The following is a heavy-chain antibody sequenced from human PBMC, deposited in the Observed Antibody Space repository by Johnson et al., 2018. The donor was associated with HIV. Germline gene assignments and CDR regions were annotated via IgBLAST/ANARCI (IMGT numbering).Heavy chain of an antibody. CDR3: AREAGGSYPDAFDF. J-gene: IGHJ3*01. Sequence: QVQLVESGGGVVQPGRSLRLSCAASGFTFSSYAMHWVRQAPGKGLEWVAVISYDGSNKYYADSVKGRFTISRDSSKNTLYLQINSVRAEDTAVYYCAREAGGSYPDAFDFWGQGTMVTVSS. CDR2: ISYDGSNK. CDR1: GFTFSSYA. V-gene: IGHV3-30-3*01. D-gene: IGHD1-26*01.